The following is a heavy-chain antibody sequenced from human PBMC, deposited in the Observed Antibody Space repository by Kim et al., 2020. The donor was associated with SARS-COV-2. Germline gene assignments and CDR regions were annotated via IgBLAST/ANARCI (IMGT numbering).Heavy chain of an antibody. Sequence: STYYNPSLKSRVTISVDTSKNQFSLKLSSVTAADTAVYYCAREGGDAFDIWGQGTMVTVSS. D-gene: IGHD3-16*01. CDR2: ST. J-gene: IGHJ3*02. CDR3: AREGGDAFDI. V-gene: IGHV4-31*02.